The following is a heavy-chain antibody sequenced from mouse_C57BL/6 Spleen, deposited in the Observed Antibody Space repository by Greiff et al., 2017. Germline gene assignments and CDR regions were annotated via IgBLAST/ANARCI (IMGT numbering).Heavy chain of an antibody. J-gene: IGHJ2*01. CDR1: GYTFTSYW. CDR3: FITTVAYYFDY. Sequence: QVQLQQPGAELVKPGASVKLSCKASGYTFTSYWMHWVKQRPGQGLEWIGMIHPNSGSTNYNEKFKSKATLTVDKSSSPAYMQLSSLTSEDSAVYYCFITTVAYYFDYWGQGTTLTVSS. CDR2: IHPNSGST. D-gene: IGHD1-1*01. V-gene: IGHV1-64*01.